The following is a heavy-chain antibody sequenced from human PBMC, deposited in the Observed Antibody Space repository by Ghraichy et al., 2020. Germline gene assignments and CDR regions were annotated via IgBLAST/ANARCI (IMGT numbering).Heavy chain of an antibody. CDR3: ARYSSSWKGIEYYFDY. D-gene: IGHD6-13*01. CDR1: GGSISSSSYY. Sequence: SETLSLTCTVSGGSISSSSYYWGWIRQPPGKGLEWIGSIYYSGSTYYNPSLKSRVTISVDTSKNQFSLKLSSVTAADTAVYYCARYSSSWKGIEYYFDYWGQGTLVTVSS. V-gene: IGHV4-39*01. CDR2: IYYSGST. J-gene: IGHJ4*02.